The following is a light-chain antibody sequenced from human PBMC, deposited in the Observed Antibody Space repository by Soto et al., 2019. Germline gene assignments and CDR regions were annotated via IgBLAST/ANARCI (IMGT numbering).Light chain of an antibody. CDR1: QSVSSY. V-gene: IGKV3-20*01. J-gene: IGKJ1*01. CDR2: GAS. CDR3: QQYASSLT. Sequence: EIVLTQSPATLSLSPGERATLSCRASQSVSSYLAWYQQKPGQAPRLLMYGASRRATGIPDRFSGSGSGTDFTLTISRLEPEDLAVYYCQQYASSLTFGEGTKVEI.